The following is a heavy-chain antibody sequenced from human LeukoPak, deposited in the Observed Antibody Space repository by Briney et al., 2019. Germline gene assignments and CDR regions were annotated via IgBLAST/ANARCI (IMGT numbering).Heavy chain of an antibody. V-gene: IGHV4-61*02. CDR2: IYTSGST. CDR3: ARDPGYCSSTTCPADNYYYMDV. J-gene: IGHJ6*03. CDR1: GGSISSGSYY. D-gene: IGHD2-2*01. Sequence: SETLSLTCTVSGGSISSGSYYWSWIRQPAGKGLEWIGRIYTSGSTNYNPSLKSRVTISVDTSKNQFSLKLSSVTAADTAVYYCARDPGYCSSTTCPADNYYYMDVWGKGTTVTVSS.